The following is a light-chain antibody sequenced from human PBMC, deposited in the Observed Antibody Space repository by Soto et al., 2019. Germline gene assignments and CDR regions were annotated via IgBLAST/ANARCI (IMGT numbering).Light chain of an antibody. V-gene: IGLV2-11*01. J-gene: IGLJ3*02. Sequence: QSALTQPRSVSGSPRQSVTISCTGTNSDVGGYNYVSWYQQYPGKAPKLMISGVSERPSGVPDRFSGSKSGNTASLTISGLQAEDEADYYCCSYVDTDTWVFGGGTK. CDR2: GVS. CDR3: CSYVDTDTWV. CDR1: NSDVGGYNY.